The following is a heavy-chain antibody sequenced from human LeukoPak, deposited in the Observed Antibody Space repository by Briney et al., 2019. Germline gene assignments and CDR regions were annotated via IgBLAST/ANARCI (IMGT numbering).Heavy chain of an antibody. CDR1: GGSISSYY. CDR3: ARASDFWSGSHAFDI. J-gene: IGHJ3*02. Sequence: SETLSHACTVSGGSISSYYWSWIRQPPGKGLEWIGYIYYSGSTNYNPSLKSRVTISVDTSKNQFSLKLSSVTAADTAVYYCARASDFWSGSHAFDIWGQGAMVTVSS. V-gene: IGHV4-59*01. D-gene: IGHD3-3*01. CDR2: IYYSGST.